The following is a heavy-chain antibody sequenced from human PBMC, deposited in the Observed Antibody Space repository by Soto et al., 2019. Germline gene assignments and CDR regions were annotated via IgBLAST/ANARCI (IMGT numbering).Heavy chain of an antibody. CDR1: GGTFSSAT. V-gene: IGHV1-69*04. CDR2: IIPILGIA. D-gene: IGHD3-3*01. CDR3: AREGGYYDFWSGYFSPHDAFDI. Sequence: ASVKVSCKASGGTFSSATISWVRQAPGQGLEWMGRIIPILGIANYAQKFQGRVTITADKSTSTAYMELSSLRSEDTAVYYCAREGGYYDFWSGYFSPHDAFDIWGQGTMVTVSS. J-gene: IGHJ3*02.